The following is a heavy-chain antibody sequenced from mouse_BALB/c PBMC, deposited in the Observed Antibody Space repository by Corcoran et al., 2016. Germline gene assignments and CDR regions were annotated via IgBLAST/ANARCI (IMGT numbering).Heavy chain of an antibody. Sequence: QIQLVQSGPELKKPGETVKISCKAAGYTFTNYGMNWVKQAPGKGLKWMGWINTYTGEPTYADDFKGRFAFSLENSASTAYLQINNLKNEDTATYFCAREPYAMDYWGQGTSVTVSS. J-gene: IGHJ4*01. CDR1: GYTFTNYG. D-gene: IGHD6-1*01. CDR2: INTYTGEP. CDR3: AREPYAMDY. V-gene: IGHV9-3-1*01.